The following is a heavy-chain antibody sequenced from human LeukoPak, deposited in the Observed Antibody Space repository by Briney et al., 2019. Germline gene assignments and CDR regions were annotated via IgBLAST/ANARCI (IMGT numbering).Heavy chain of an antibody. D-gene: IGHD3-3*01. CDR3: ATVHFGYFTF. V-gene: IGHV3-11*01. Sequence: GGSLRLSCAASGLTFSDYHMSWIRQAPGKGLEWVSHISDNGRTKYYADSVQGRFTVSRDNAKNSLYLQMNSLRADDTAVYYCATVHFGYFTFWGQGTLVPVSS. CDR2: ISDNGRTK. J-gene: IGHJ4*02. CDR1: GLTFSDYH.